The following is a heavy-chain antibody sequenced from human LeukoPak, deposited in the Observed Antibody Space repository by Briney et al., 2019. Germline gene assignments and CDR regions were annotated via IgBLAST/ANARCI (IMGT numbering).Heavy chain of an antibody. Sequence: SETLSLTCSVSGDSVSGFYWNWIRQSPGTGLEWIGNIHYSGNSNYNPSLKSRVTMSIDTSRNQFFLKLNSVTAADTAVYYCARGGYCTNGVCLFDYWGQGTLVTVSS. V-gene: IGHV4-59*08. CDR2: IHYSGNS. D-gene: IGHD2-8*01. CDR3: ARGGYCTNGVCLFDY. J-gene: IGHJ4*02. CDR1: GDSVSGFY.